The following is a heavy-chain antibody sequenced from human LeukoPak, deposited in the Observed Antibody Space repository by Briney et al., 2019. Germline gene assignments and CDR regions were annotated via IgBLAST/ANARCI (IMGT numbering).Heavy chain of an antibody. CDR2: INTNTGNP. CDR3: ARVVRSSWKDAFDI. Sequence: ASVKVSCKASGYTFTSYAMNWVRQAPGQGLEWMGWINTNTGNPTYAQGLTGRFVFSLDTSVSTAYLQISSLKAEDTAVYYCARVVRSSWKDAFDIWGQGTMVTVSS. J-gene: IGHJ3*02. D-gene: IGHD6-13*01. V-gene: IGHV7-4-1*02. CDR1: GYTFTSYA.